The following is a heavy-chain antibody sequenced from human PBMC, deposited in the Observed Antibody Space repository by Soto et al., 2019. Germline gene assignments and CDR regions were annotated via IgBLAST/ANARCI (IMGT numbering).Heavy chain of an antibody. J-gene: IGHJ4*02. CDR2: MYYSGSI. D-gene: IGHD3-16*02. V-gene: IGHV4-31*03. CDR1: GGSISSGGYY. CDR3: ARAPETPPIVRVVVPYFFDS. Sequence: SETLSLTCTVSGGSISSGGYYWSWIRQHPGKGLEWIGYMYYSGSIYYNPSLKGRVIISADTSKNQFSLSVSSVTAADTAVYYCARAPETPPIVRVVVPYFFDSWGQGTLVTVSS.